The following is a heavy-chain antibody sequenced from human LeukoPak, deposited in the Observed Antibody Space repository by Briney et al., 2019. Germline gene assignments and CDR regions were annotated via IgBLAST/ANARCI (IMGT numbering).Heavy chain of an antibody. Sequence: PGGSLRLSCAASGFTFSSYEMNWVRQAPGKGLEWVSYISSSGNTIYYADSVKGRFTISRDNAKNSLYLQMNSLRAEDTAVYYCARNGWLIHAFDIWGQGTMVTVSS. V-gene: IGHV3-48*03. CDR1: GFTFSSYE. D-gene: IGHD6-19*01. CDR2: ISSSGNTI. CDR3: ARNGWLIHAFDI. J-gene: IGHJ3*02.